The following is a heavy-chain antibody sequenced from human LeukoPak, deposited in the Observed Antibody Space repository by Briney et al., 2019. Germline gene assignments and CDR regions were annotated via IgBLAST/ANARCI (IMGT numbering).Heavy chain of an antibody. D-gene: IGHD1/OR15-1a*01. CDR1: GFTFTGYS. CDR2: ISFDAATE. CDR3: AKGGEQVTWNFQN. Sequence: GGSLRLSCVASGFTFTGYSMHWLRQAPGKGLEWLSIISFDAATEYYADSLQGRFTISRDNSENTVYLQMSSLRAEDTAVYYCAKGGEQVTWNFQNWGQGTLVTVSS. J-gene: IGHJ1*01. V-gene: IGHV3-30*18.